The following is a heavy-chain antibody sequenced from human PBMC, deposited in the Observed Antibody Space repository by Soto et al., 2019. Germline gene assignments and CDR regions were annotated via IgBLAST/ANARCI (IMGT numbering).Heavy chain of an antibody. CDR1: GYTFTGYY. J-gene: IGHJ2*01. V-gene: IGHV1-2*04. D-gene: IGHD4-17*01. CDR3: ARQLRDYGDYAWYFDL. Sequence: GASVKVSCKASGYTFTGYYMHWVRQAPGQGLEWMGWINPNSGGTNYAQKFQGWVTMTRDTSISTAYMELSSLRSEDTAVYYCARQLRDYGDYAWYFDLWGRGTLVTVSS. CDR2: INPNSGGT.